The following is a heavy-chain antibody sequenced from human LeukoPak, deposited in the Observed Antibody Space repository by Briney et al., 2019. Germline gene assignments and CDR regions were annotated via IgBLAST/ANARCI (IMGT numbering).Heavy chain of an antibody. D-gene: IGHD3-10*01. J-gene: IGHJ4*02. Sequence: SETLFLTCTVSGGSISSSSYYWGWIRQPPGKGLEWIGSIYYSGSTNYNPSLKSRVTISVDTSKNQFSLKLSSVTAADTAVYYCARAGLLWFGELWGQGTLATVSS. V-gene: IGHV4-39*07. CDR3: ARAGLLWFGEL. CDR2: IYYSGST. CDR1: GGSISSSSYY.